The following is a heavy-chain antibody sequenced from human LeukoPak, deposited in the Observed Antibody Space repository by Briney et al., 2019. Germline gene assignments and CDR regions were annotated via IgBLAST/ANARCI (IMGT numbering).Heavy chain of an antibody. Sequence: SETLSLTCTVSGGSISSYYWSWVRQPAGKGLEWIGRIYTSGSTNYNPSLKSRVTMSVDTSQNQCSRKLRPVTAADTAVYYCARADGSGSGFDYWGQGTLVTVSP. V-gene: IGHV4-4*07. CDR1: GGSISSYY. J-gene: IGHJ4*02. D-gene: IGHD3-10*01. CDR3: ARADGSGSGFDY. CDR2: IYTSGST.